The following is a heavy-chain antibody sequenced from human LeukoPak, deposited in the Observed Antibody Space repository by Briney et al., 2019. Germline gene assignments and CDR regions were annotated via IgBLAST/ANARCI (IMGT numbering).Heavy chain of an antibody. J-gene: IGHJ6*03. Sequence: ASVKVSCKASGYTFTSSDINWVRQATGQGLEWMGWMNPNSGNTGYAQKFQGRVTITADESTSTAYMELSSLRSEDTAVYYCARGGERRQWESRARRDYYYYMDVWGKGTTVTVSS. CDR3: ARGGERRQWESRARRDYYYYMDV. CDR1: GYTFTSSD. V-gene: IGHV1-8*01. CDR2: MNPNSGNT. D-gene: IGHD1-1*01.